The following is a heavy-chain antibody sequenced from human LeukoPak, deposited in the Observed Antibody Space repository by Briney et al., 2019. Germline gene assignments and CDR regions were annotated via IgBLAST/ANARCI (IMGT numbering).Heavy chain of an antibody. J-gene: IGHJ4*02. V-gene: IGHV3-21*01. CDR3: AREGGSGYSVDY. Sequence: GGSLRLSCAASGXTFSTSSFHWVRQAPGKGLEWVSSISSTGSYIFYAVSVKGRFTISRDNAKNSLFLQMNSLRGEDTAVYYCAREGGSGYSVDYWGQGTLVTVSS. CDR2: ISSTGSYI. D-gene: IGHD3-22*01. CDR1: GXTFSTSS.